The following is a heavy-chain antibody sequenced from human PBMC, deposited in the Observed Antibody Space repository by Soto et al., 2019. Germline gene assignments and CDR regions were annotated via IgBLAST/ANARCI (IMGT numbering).Heavy chain of an antibody. CDR1: GGTFSSYA. D-gene: IGHD2-15*01. V-gene: IGHV1-18*01. CDR3: ASCYVGGSCYSGSEYFQH. Sequence: QVQLVQSGAEVKKPGSSVKVSCKASGGTFSSYAISWVRQAPGQGLEWMGWISAYNGNTNYAQKLQGRVTMTTDTSTSTAYMELRSLRSDDTAVYYCASCYVGGSCYSGSEYFQHWGQGTLVTVSS. J-gene: IGHJ1*01. CDR2: ISAYNGNT.